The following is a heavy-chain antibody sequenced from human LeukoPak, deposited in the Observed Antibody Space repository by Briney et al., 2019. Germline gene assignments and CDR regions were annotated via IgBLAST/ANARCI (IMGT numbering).Heavy chain of an antibody. CDR2: ISSTGNYI. D-gene: IGHD6-19*01. CDR3: ARDLETKWLGH. Sequence: GGSLRLSCAASGFSFSTYSMNWVRQAPGKGLEWVSSISSTGNYIYYADSVKGRFTISRDTAKNSLYLQMNSLRAEDTAVYFCARDLETKWLGHWGQGTLVTVSS. CDR1: GFSFSTYS. J-gene: IGHJ4*02. V-gene: IGHV3-21*01.